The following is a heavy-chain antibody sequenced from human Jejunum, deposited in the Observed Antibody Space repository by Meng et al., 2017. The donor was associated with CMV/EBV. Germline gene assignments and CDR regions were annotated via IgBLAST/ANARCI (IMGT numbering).Heavy chain of an antibody. D-gene: IGHD4-11*01. CDR3: ARLTSTWAFDY. V-gene: IGHV3-33*08. J-gene: IGHJ4*02. Sequence: VQLVVSGGGLVQPGVSLRLSCAASGFTFRDHYMDWVREAPGKGLEWVAVIWHDGSNKYYADTVKGRFTVSRDNYKNTLYLQMDSLRAEDTAVYYCARLTSTWAFDYWGPGTLVTVSS. CDR2: IWHDGSNK. CDR1: GFTFRDHY.